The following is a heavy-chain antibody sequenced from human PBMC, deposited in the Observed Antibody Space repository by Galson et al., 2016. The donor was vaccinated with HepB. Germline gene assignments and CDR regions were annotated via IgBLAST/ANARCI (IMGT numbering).Heavy chain of an antibody. Sequence: SETLSLTCTVSGGSISSDYWSWIRQPPGKGLEWIAYIYYSGSTNYNPSLKSRVTISVDTSKNQFSLKLNSVTAADTAMYYCARVYRLRTRDAFDFWGRGTRVTVSS. J-gene: IGHJ3*01. CDR1: GGSISSDY. V-gene: IGHV4-59*01. CDR2: IYYSGST. CDR3: ARVYRLRTRDAFDF. D-gene: IGHD2-2*01.